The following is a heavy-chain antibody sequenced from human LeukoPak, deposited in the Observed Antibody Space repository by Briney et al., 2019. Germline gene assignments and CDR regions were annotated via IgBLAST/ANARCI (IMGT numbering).Heavy chain of an antibody. J-gene: IGHJ4*02. V-gene: IGHV1-2*02. CDR2: INPNSGDT. CDR1: GYTFTGYY. Sequence: ASVKVSCKASGYTFTGYYMHWVRQAPGQGLEWMGWINPNSGDTNYAQKFQGRVTMTRDTSISTAHMELSRLRSDDTAVYFCARTTAVVTYYFDYWGQGTQVTVFS. D-gene: IGHD4-23*01. CDR3: ARTTAVVTYYFDY.